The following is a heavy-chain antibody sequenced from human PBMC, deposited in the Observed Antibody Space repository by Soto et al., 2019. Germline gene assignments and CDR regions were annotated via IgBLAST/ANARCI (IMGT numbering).Heavy chain of an antibody. Sequence: SETLSLTCAVYGGSFTGYYWSWIRQPPGKGLEWIGEINHSGSTNYNPSLKSRVTISVDTSKNQFSLKLSSVTAADTAVYYCARVWGGAFDIWGQGTMVTVSS. CDR1: GGSFTGYY. V-gene: IGHV4-34*01. J-gene: IGHJ3*02. CDR2: INHSGST. CDR3: ARVWGGAFDI. D-gene: IGHD3-10*01.